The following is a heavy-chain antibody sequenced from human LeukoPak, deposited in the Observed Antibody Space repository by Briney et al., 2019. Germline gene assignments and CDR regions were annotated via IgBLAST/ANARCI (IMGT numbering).Heavy chain of an antibody. D-gene: IGHD3-10*01. Sequence: GGSLRLSCAASGFTFSSYAMSWVRQAPGKGLEWVSTVNAGGGSTYYADSVKGRFTISRDNSKNTLDLQMNSLRAEDTAVDYCAKLIRPNYEPESYNDYWGQGTLVTVYS. CDR3: AKLIRPNYEPESYNDY. J-gene: IGHJ4*02. CDR1: GFTFSSYA. CDR2: VNAGGGST. V-gene: IGHV3-23*01.